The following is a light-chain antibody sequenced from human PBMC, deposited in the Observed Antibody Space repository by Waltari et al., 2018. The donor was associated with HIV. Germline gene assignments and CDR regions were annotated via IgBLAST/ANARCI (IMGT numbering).Light chain of an antibody. CDR2: DVS. V-gene: IGLV2-14*03. CDR1: NSDVGGYNY. J-gene: IGLJ1*01. CDR3: SSFTSSSPVYV. Sequence: QSALTQPASVSASPGQSISISCTGTNSDVGGYNYVSWYQQHPGKAPKLMIYDVSNRPSGVSNRFSGSKSGNTASLTISGLQAEDEADYYCSSFTSSSPVYVIGTGTKVTVL.